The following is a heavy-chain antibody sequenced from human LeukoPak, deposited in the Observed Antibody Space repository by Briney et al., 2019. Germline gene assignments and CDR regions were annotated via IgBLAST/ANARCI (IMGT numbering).Heavy chain of an antibody. J-gene: IGHJ3*02. CDR1: GFSFSRYS. D-gene: IGHD6-6*01. Sequence: GGSLRLSCAASGFSFSRYSMNWFRQAPGKGLEWLSYSSSSSSSTIYYADSVKGRFTISRDNAKNSLYLQMNSLRDEDTAVYYCARDYSSFAFDIWGQGTMVTVSS. CDR2: SSSSSSSTI. CDR3: ARDYSSFAFDI. V-gene: IGHV3-48*02.